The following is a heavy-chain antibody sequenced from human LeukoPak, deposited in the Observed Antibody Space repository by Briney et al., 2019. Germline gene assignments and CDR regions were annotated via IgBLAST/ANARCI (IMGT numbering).Heavy chain of an antibody. V-gene: IGHV3-43*02. CDR3: AKAYDSSGYAHYYYYGMGV. Sequence: GGSLRLSCAASGFTFDDYAMHWVRQPPGKGLEWVSLISGDGGSTYYADPVKSRFTISRDNSKNSLYLQMNMLRTEDTALYYCAKAYDSSGYAHYYYYGMGVWGQGTTVTVS. CDR2: ISGDGGST. J-gene: IGHJ6*02. D-gene: IGHD3-22*01. CDR1: GFTFDDYA.